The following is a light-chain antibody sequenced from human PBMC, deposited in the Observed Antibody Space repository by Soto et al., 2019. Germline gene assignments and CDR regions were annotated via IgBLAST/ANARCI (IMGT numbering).Light chain of an antibody. CDR1: LRVSVY. V-gene: IGKV3-11*01. Sequence: VVLTQSPATLSLSPGERATLSCMTSLRVSVYLDWYQQKPGQAPRLLISDASNRATGIPASFSGSGSGTDFTLNISSLEPEDFAVYYCHQRQYWPPITVGQGTRLEIK. CDR3: HQRQYWPPIT. J-gene: IGKJ5*01. CDR2: DAS.